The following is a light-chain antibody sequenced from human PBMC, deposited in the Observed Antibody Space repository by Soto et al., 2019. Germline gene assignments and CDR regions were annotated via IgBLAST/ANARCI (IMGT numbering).Light chain of an antibody. CDR3: QQLNSYPLT. CDR2: GAS. V-gene: IGKV3-15*01. Sequence: EIVMTQSPATLSVSPGERATLSCRASQSVSSDLAWYHQKPGQAPRLLIYGASTRATGIPARFSGGGSGTEFTLTISSLQSEDFATYYCQQLNSYPLTFGGGTKVDIK. CDR1: QSVSSD. J-gene: IGKJ4*01.